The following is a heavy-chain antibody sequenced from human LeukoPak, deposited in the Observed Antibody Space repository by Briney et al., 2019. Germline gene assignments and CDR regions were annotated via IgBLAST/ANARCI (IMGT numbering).Heavy chain of an antibody. Sequence: NTSETLSPTCTVSGGSISSYYWGWIRQPPGKGLEWIGSIYYSGSTYYNPSLESRVTISVDTSKNQFSLKLSSVTAADTAVYYCARHLAGTTWFDYWGQGTLVTVSS. D-gene: IGHD1-1*01. CDR1: GGSISSYY. CDR3: ARHLAGTTWFDY. V-gene: IGHV4-39*01. CDR2: IYYSGST. J-gene: IGHJ4*02.